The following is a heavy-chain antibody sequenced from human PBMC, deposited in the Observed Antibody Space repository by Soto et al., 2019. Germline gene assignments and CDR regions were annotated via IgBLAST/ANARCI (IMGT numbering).Heavy chain of an antibody. D-gene: IGHD2-15*01. J-gene: IGHJ4*02. CDR2: IYYSGNT. Sequence: QVQLQESGPGLVKPSQTLSLTCTVSGGSISIGDHYWSWIRHRPGKGLEWIGYIYYSGNTYYNPSLKSRIIMSVDTSKSQFSLRVSAVTAADTAIYYCAGFSSGEYGGTSGFVYWGQGTLVTVSS. V-gene: IGHV4-31*03. CDR3: AGFSSGEYGGTSGFVY. CDR1: GGSISIGDHY.